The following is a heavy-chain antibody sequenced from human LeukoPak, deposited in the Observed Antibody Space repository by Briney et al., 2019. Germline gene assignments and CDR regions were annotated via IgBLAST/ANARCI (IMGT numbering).Heavy chain of an antibody. CDR1: GXTFRNYG. CDR3: ARDFTGLDY. D-gene: IGHD1-14*01. CDR2: IWDDGSRE. Sequence: PGGSLRLSCTASGXTFRNYGIHWVPQAPGKGLEWVAVIWDDGSREYYSDSVQGRFTISRDNSNNTVYLQMNSLRAEDTAVYYCARDFTGLDYWGQGILVTVSS. V-gene: IGHV3-33*01. J-gene: IGHJ4*02.